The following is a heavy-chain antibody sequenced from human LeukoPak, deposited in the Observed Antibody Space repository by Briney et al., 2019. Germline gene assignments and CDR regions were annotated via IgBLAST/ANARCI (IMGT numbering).Heavy chain of an antibody. CDR2: ISAYNGNT. V-gene: IGHV1-18*01. J-gene: IGHJ3*02. Sequence: GASVKVPCKASGYTFTSYGTSWVRQGPGQGLEWMGWISAYNGNTNYAQKLQGRVTMTTDTSTSTAYMELRSLRSDDTAVYYCARWSYYYGSGSRFRAFDIWGQGTMVTVSS. CDR1: GYTFTSYG. D-gene: IGHD3-10*01. CDR3: ARWSYYYGSGSRFRAFDI.